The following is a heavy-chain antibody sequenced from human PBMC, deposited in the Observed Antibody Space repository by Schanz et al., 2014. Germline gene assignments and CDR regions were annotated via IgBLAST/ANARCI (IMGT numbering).Heavy chain of an antibody. CDR1: GFTFDEYG. CDR2: ISWNGGFI. J-gene: IGHJ6*02. D-gene: IGHD2-21*01. V-gene: IGHV3-9*01. CDR3: AKGRKSVVYDMDV. Sequence: EVQLVESGGDLVQPGRSLRLSCAASGFTFDEYGMHWVRQAPGKGLEWVSGISWNGGFIDYGDAVKGRFTISRDNAKKSLFLQMRSLRAEDTAFYYCAKGRKSVVYDMDVWGQGATVTVSS.